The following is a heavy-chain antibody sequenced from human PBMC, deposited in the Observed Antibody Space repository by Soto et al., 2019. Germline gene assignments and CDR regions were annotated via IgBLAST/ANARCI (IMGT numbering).Heavy chain of an antibody. CDR2: ISAYNGNT. V-gene: IGHV1-18*01. D-gene: IGHD3-9*01. Sequence: GASVKVSCKASGYTFTSYGISWVRQAPGQGLEWMGWISAYNGNTNYAQKLQGRVTMTTDTSTSTAYMELRSLRSDDTAVYYCARDWANYDILTGPRDAFDIWGQGTMVTVSS. CDR3: ARDWANYDILTGPRDAFDI. CDR1: GYTFTSYG. J-gene: IGHJ3*02.